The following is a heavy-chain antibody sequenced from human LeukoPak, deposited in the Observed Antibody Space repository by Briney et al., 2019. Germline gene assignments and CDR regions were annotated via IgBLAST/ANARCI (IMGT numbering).Heavy chain of an antibody. Sequence: PGRSLRLSCAASGFTFSSYGMHWVRQAPGKGLEWVAVISYDGSNKYYADSVKGRFTISRDNSKNTLYLQMNSLRAEDTAVYYCAKDLKFGRPVHSEWELFDYWGQGTLVTVSS. J-gene: IGHJ4*02. CDR2: ISYDGSNK. V-gene: IGHV3-30*18. CDR1: GFTFSSYG. D-gene: IGHD1-26*01. CDR3: AKDLKFGRPVHSEWELFDY.